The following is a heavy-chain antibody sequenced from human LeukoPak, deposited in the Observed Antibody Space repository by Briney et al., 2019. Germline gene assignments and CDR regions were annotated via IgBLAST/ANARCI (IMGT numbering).Heavy chain of an antibody. V-gene: IGHV3-23*01. CDR2: ISGSGDNT. CDR3: ARDRYSSSSEYYFDY. CDR1: GFTFSSHG. J-gene: IGHJ4*02. D-gene: IGHD6-6*01. Sequence: GGSLRLSCAASGFTFSSHGMSWVRQAPGKGLEWVSTISGSGDNTYYADSVKGRFTISRDNSKNTLYLQMNSLRAEDTAVYYCARDRYSSSSEYYFDYWGQGTLVTVSS.